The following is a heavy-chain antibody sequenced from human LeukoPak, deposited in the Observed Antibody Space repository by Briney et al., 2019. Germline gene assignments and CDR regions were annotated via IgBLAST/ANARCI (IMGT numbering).Heavy chain of an antibody. D-gene: IGHD2-15*01. CDR2: INPSGGST. V-gene: IGHV1-46*01. J-gene: IGHJ4*02. CDR1: GYTFTSYY. CDR3: ARGARLYCSGGSCDSGY. Sequence: ASVKVSCKASGYTFTSYYMHWVRQAPGQGLEWMGIINPSGGSTSYAQKFQGRVTMTRDTSTSTVYMELSSLRSEDTAVYYCARGARLYCSGGSCDSGYWGQGTLVTVSS.